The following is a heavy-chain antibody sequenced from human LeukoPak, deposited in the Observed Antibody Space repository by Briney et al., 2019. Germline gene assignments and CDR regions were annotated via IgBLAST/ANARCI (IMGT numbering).Heavy chain of an antibody. CDR3: ASLTTADAFDI. Sequence: SETLSLTCTVSGYSISNGYYWGWIRQPPGKGLEWVGSIYHRGSTYYNPSLRSRVTISLDRSKKKFSLKLSSVTAADTAVFYCASLTTADAFDIWGQGTMVTVSS. CDR1: GYSISNGYY. CDR2: IYHRGST. D-gene: IGHD3-22*01. J-gene: IGHJ3*02. V-gene: IGHV4-38-2*02.